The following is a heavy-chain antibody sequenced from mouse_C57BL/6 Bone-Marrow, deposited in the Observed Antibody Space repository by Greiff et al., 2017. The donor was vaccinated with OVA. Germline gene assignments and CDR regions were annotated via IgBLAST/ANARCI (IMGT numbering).Heavy chain of an antibody. CDR1: GYTFTSYW. V-gene: IGHV1-61*01. J-gene: IGHJ3*01. D-gene: IGHD1-1*01. CDR2: IYPSDSET. CDR3: ARSDYYGSSL. Sequence: VQLQQPGAELVRPGSSVKLSCKASGYTFTSYWMDWVKQRPGQGLEWIGNIYPSDSETHYNQKFKDKATLTVDKSSSTAYMQLSSLTSEDSAVYYCARSDYYGSSLWGQGTLVTVSA.